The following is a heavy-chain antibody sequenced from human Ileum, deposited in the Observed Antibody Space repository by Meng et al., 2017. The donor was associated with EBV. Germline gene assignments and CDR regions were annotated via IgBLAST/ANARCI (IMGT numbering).Heavy chain of an antibody. Sequence: LKRSGPRLVKPSGTVSLTCAVSGGSIISSKWWSWVRQSPGTGLEWIGEIYHHGTTNYNPSLKSRVTISVDTSKNKFFLNLTSLTAADTAVYYCARLDSSGYYFGGWFDPWGQGILVTVSS. CDR1: GGSIISSKW. CDR3: ARLDSSGYYFGGWFDP. CDR2: IYHHGTT. D-gene: IGHD3-22*01. J-gene: IGHJ5*02. V-gene: IGHV4-4*02.